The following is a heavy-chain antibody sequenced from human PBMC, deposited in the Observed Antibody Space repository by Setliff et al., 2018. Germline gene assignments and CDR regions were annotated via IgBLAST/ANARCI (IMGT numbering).Heavy chain of an antibody. Sequence: HPGGSLRLSCAASGLTTTHYYMDWVRQAPGKGLEWVANIKQDGSEKYYVDSVKGRFTISRDNAKNSLYLQMNSLRAEDTALYYCVRDRGDTSMIKPAYWGQGTLVTVSS. V-gene: IGHV3-7*01. CDR2: IKQDGSEK. CDR1: GLTTTHYY. J-gene: IGHJ4*02. CDR3: VRDRGDTSMIKPAY. D-gene: IGHD5-18*01.